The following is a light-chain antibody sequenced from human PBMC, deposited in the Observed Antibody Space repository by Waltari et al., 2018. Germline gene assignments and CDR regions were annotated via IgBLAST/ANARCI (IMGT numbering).Light chain of an antibody. V-gene: IGKV1-39*01. J-gene: IGKJ2*03. CDR3: QQTYITPPHS. CDR2: SAS. Sequence: DIQMTQSPSSLSASVGARVTITCRASHDIGTYLNWYQPKPGKAPKLLIYSASTLQSGVPPRFSGSGSGTDYTLTIFDLQPEDFATYYCQQTYITPPHSFGQGTKLEI. CDR1: HDIGTY.